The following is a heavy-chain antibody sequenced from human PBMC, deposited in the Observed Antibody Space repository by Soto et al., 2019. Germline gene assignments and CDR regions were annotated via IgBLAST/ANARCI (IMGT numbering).Heavy chain of an antibody. CDR2: IRSKAYGGTT. V-gene: IGHV3-49*03. Sequence: GGSLRLSCTASGFTFGDYAMSWFRQAPGKGLEWVGFIRSKAYGGTTEYAASVKGRFTISRDDSKSIAYLQMNSLKTEDTAVYYCTRVAHCSSTSCPFDYWGQGTLVTVSS. J-gene: IGHJ4*02. CDR1: GFTFGDYA. CDR3: TRVAHCSSTSCPFDY. D-gene: IGHD2-2*01.